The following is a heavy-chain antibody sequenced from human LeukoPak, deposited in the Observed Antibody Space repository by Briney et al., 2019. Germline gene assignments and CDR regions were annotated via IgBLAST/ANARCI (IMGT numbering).Heavy chain of an antibody. CDR1: AFTFSDYW. D-gene: IGHD3-10*01. J-gene: IGHJ5*02. CDR2: IKEDGSEK. V-gene: IGHV3-7*01. CDR3: ARYFHGSRTSFDP. Sequence: AGGSLRLSCAASAFTFSDYWMIWVRQAPGKGLERVANIKEDGSEKYYVDSVKGRFTISRDNAKNSLYLQMSSLRAEDTAVFYCARYFHGSRTSFDPWGQGTLVTVSS.